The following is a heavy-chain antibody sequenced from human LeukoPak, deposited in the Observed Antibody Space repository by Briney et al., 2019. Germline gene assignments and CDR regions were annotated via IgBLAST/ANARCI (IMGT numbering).Heavy chain of an antibody. CDR1: GGTFSSYA. Sequence: ASVKVSCKASGGTFSSYAISWVRQAPGQGLEWMGGIIPIFGTANYAQKFQGRVTITTDESTSTPYMELSSLRSEDTAVYYCARAFSIRLPGGQPFDYWGQGTLVTVSS. J-gene: IGHJ4*02. D-gene: IGHD1-14*01. CDR3: ARAFSIRLPGGQPFDY. CDR2: IIPIFGTA. V-gene: IGHV1-69*05.